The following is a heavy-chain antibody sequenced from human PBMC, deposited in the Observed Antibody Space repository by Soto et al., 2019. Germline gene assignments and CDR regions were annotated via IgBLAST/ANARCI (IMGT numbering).Heavy chain of an antibody. D-gene: IGHD3-10*01. CDR1: GFTFSSYA. CDR2: ISGSGGST. CDR3: AQQPSSLLWFGELLYF. V-gene: IGHV3-23*01. J-gene: IGHJ4*02. Sequence: GGSLRLSCAASGFTFSSYAMSWVRQAPGKGLEWVSAISGSGGSTYYADSVKGRFTISRDNSKNTLYLQMNSLRAEDTAVYYCAQQPSSLLWFGELLYFWGQGTLVTVSS.